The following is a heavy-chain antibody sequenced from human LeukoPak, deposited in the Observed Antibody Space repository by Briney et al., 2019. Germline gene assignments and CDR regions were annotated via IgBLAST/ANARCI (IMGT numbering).Heavy chain of an antibody. CDR1: GGSISSGDYY. Sequence: SETLSLTCSVSGGSISSGDYYWSWMRQPPGKRLEWIGFLYYSGSTYYNPSLKDRGTISVASSKNQFSLTLNSVTAADTAVYYCARYMVRGVFIPFDPWGQGTLVTLYS. J-gene: IGHJ5*02. D-gene: IGHD3-10*01. CDR2: LYYSGST. V-gene: IGHV4-30-4*01. CDR3: ARYMVRGVFIPFDP.